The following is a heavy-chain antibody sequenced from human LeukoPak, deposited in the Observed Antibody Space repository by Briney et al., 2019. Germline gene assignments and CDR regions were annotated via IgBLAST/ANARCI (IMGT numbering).Heavy chain of an antibody. J-gene: IGHJ3*02. V-gene: IGHV4-59*01. D-gene: IGHD5-18*01. Sequence: SETLSLTCTVSGGSISSYYWSWIRQPPGKRLEWIGYTYYSGSTSYNPSLKSRVTISVDTSKNQISLKLSSVTAADTAVYYCARDLGVMVRAFDIWGQGTMVTVSS. CDR2: TYYSGST. CDR1: GGSISSYY. CDR3: ARDLGVMVRAFDI.